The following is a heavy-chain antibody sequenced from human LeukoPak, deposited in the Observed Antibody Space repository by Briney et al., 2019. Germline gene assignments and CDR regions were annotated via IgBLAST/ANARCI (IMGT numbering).Heavy chain of an antibody. D-gene: IGHD3-10*01. J-gene: IGHJ4*02. V-gene: IGHV4-38-2*02. CDR1: GYSISSGYY. CDR3: ARDSGGRGYFDY. CDR2: IYHSGST. Sequence: PSETLSLTCAVSGYSISSGYYWGWIRQPPGKGLEWIGSIYHSGSTNYNPSLKSRVTISVDTSKNQFSLKLTSVTAADTAVYYCARDSGGRGYFDYWGQGTLVTVSS.